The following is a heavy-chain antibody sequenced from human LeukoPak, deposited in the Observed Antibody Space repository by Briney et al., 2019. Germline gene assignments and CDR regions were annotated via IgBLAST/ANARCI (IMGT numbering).Heavy chain of an antibody. CDR3: ARDVVVVPAAHYGMDV. CDR1: GFTFSSYG. Sequence: PGGSLRLSCAASGFTFSSYGMHWVCQAPGKGLEWVAVIWYDGSNKYYADSVKGRFTISRDNSKNTLYLQMNSLRAEDTAVYYCARDVVVVPAAHYGMDVWGKGTTVTVSS. D-gene: IGHD2-2*01. V-gene: IGHV3-33*01. J-gene: IGHJ6*04. CDR2: IWYDGSNK.